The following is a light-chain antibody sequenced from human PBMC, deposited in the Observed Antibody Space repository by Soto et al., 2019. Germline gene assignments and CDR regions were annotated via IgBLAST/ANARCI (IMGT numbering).Light chain of an antibody. J-gene: IGKJ1*01. CDR3: QQYNNWPRT. CDR2: AAS. V-gene: IGKV3-15*01. Sequence: EIVLTQSPGTLSLSPGERATLSCRASQSVGSNLAWYQQKPGQAPRLLIYAASTRATGFPPRFSGGGSGTEFTLTISSLQSEDFAVYSCQQYNNWPRTFGQGTKVDI. CDR1: QSVGSN.